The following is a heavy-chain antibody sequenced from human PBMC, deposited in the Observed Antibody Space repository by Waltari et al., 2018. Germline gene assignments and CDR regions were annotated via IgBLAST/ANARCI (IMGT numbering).Heavy chain of an antibody. V-gene: IGHV1-69*14. D-gene: IGHD6-19*01. J-gene: IGHJ3*02. CDR2: IIPIFVTA. CDR1: GGTFSSYA. Sequence: QVQLVQSGAEVKKPGSSVKVSCKASGGTFSSYAISWVRQAPGQGLEWMGGIIPIFVTANDAQKFQGRVTITADKSTSTAYMELSSLRSEDTAVYYCARDRAVAGTSKGPNDAFDIWGQGTMVTVSS. CDR3: ARDRAVAGTSKGPNDAFDI.